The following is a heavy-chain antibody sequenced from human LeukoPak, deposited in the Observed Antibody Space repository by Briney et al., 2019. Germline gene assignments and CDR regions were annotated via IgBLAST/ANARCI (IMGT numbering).Heavy chain of an antibody. CDR3: ARAVQKGYDYVWGSYRRGAFDI. CDR1: GFTFSSYG. V-gene: IGHV3-30*02. CDR2: IRYDGSNK. D-gene: IGHD3-16*02. Sequence: PGRSLRLSCAASGFTFSSYGMHWVRQVPGKGLEWVAFIRYDGSNKYYADSVKGRFTISRDNSKNTLYLQMNSLRAEDTAVYYCARAVQKGYDYVWGSYRRGAFDIWGQGTMVTVSS. J-gene: IGHJ3*02.